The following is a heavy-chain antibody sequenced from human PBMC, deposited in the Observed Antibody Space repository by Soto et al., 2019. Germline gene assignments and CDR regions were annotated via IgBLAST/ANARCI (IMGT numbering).Heavy chain of an antibody. CDR3: ARLMHYSHSGGSSHSGFDM. CDR1: GYTFTGYF. Sequence: GASVKVSCKASGYTFTGYFIHCVRQAPGQVLEWIGWINPYSGGADLSQKFQGRVTMTRDTSISTAYMEVSSLRSDDTAVFYCARLMHYSHSGGSSHSGFDMWGQGTLVTVSS. V-gene: IGHV1-2*02. D-gene: IGHD2-21*01. J-gene: IGHJ3*02. CDR2: INPYSGGA.